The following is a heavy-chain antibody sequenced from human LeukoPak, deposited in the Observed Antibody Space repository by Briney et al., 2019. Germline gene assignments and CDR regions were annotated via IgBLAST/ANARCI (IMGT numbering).Heavy chain of an antibody. Sequence: SETLSLTCTVSGGSISSYYWSWIRQPPGKGLEWIGYIYYSGSTNYNPSLKSRVTISVDTSKNQFSLKLSSVTAADTAVYYCVRSLGYDFWSTYTHWGQGSLVTVSS. D-gene: IGHD3-3*01. CDR3: VRSLGYDFWSTYTH. CDR2: IYYSGST. J-gene: IGHJ4*02. V-gene: IGHV4-59*01. CDR1: GGSISSYY.